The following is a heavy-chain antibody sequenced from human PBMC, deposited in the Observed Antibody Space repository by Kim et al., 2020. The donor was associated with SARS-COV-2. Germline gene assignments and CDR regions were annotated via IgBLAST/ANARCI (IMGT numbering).Heavy chain of an antibody. V-gene: IGHV4-61*01. Sequence: SETLSLTCTVSGGSVSSGSYYWSWIRQPPGKGLEWIGYIYYSGSTNYNPSLKSRVTISVDTSKNQFSLKLSSVTAADTAVYYCARDGPRFHDAFDIWGQGKLVTVSS. J-gene: IGHJ3*02. CDR2: IYYSGST. CDR1: GGSVSSGSYY. CDR3: ARDGPRFHDAFDI. D-gene: IGHD3-10*01.